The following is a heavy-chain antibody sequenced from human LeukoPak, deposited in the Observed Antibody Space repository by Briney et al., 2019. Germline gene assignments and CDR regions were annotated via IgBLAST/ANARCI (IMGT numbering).Heavy chain of an antibody. Sequence: GGSLRLSCAASGFTFSTYGMSWVRQAPGKGLEWVSAITGSGGSTYYADSVKGRFTISRDNSKNTLYLQINSLRVEDTAVYYCAKLSTMIVVYDAFDIWGQGTMVTVSS. D-gene: IGHD3-22*01. J-gene: IGHJ3*02. CDR1: GFTFSTYG. CDR2: ITGSGGST. CDR3: AKLSTMIVVYDAFDI. V-gene: IGHV3-23*01.